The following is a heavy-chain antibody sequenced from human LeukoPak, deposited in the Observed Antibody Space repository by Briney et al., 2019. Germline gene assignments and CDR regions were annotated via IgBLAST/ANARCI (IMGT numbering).Heavy chain of an antibody. CDR1: VYTLTSHC. CDR3: ARRGQGGSGWYSYYFDN. D-gene: IGHD6-19*01. Sequence: GASVKVSFKGSVYTLTSHCISWVRQPPGQGLEWMGWISAYNGNTNYAQKLQGRVTMTTDTSTSTAYMELRSLRTDDTAVYYCARRGQGGSGWYSYYFDNWGQGTLVTVSS. V-gene: IGHV1-18*01. CDR2: ISAYNGNT. J-gene: IGHJ4*02.